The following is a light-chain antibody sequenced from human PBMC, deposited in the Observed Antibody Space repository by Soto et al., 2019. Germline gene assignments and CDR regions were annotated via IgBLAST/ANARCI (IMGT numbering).Light chain of an antibody. J-gene: IGKJ4*01. Sequence: DIQMTQSPSPVSASVGSRVPITCRASQGITNWLAWYQQKPGKAPKRLIYAASGLPSGVPSRCCGSGSGTDFTLTISSLQPEDFATDYCQQANSFPLTFGGGTKVDIK. V-gene: IGKV1-12*01. CDR2: AAS. CDR3: QQANSFPLT. CDR1: QGITNW.